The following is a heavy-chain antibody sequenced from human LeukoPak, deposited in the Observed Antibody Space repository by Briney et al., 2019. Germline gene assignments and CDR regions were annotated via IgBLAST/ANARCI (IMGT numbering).Heavy chain of an antibody. V-gene: IGHV3-30*18. CDR2: ISYDGSNK. Sequence: GGSLRLSCAASGFTFSNAWMHWVRQAPGKGLEWVAVISYDGSNKYYADSVKGRFTISRDNSKNTLYLQMNSLGTEDSAIYYCAKGGGSSGYYTHLDPWGQGTLVTVSS. CDR3: AKGGGSSGYYTHLDP. J-gene: IGHJ5*02. CDR1: GFTFSNAW. D-gene: IGHD3-3*01.